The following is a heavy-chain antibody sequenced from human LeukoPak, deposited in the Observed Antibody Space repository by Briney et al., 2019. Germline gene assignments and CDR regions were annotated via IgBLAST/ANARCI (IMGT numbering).Heavy chain of an antibody. CDR2: IQGVET. CDR3: ATRGA. CDR1: GLTVYRDF. J-gene: IGHJ5*02. Sequence: GGSLGLSCAASGLTVYRDFMIWVRQAPGKGLQWVSKIQGVETTYADSVKGRFTISRDDSKNTLYLQMNSLRVEDTAVYYCATRGAWGQGTLVTVSS. V-gene: IGHV3-53*01.